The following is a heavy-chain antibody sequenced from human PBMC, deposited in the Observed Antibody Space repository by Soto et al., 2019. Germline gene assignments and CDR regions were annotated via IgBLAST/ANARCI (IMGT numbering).Heavy chain of an antibody. D-gene: IGHD2-2*01. CDR3: ARGLLGYCSSTSCSLYGMEV. CDR2: ISAYNGNT. J-gene: IGHJ6*02. CDR1: GYTFTCYG. Sequence: ASVKVSCKASGYTFTCYGISWVRQAPGQGLEWMGWISAYNGNTNYAQKLQGRVTMTTDTSTSTAYMELRSLRSDDTAVYYCARGLLGYCSSTSCSLYGMEVWGQGTTVTVSS. V-gene: IGHV1-18*01.